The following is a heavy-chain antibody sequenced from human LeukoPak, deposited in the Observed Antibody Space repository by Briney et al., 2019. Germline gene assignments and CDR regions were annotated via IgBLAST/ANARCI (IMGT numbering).Heavy chain of an antibody. J-gene: IGHJ4*02. Sequence: GGPLRLSCAASGFTFSSYGMHWVRQAPGKGLEWVAVISYDGSNKYYADSVKGRFTISRDNSKNTLYLQMNSLRAEDTAVYYCAKSMGGTGDCVLFDYWGQGTLVTVSS. D-gene: IGHD2-21*02. CDR1: GFTFSSYG. V-gene: IGHV3-30*18. CDR2: ISYDGSNK. CDR3: AKSMGGTGDCVLFDY.